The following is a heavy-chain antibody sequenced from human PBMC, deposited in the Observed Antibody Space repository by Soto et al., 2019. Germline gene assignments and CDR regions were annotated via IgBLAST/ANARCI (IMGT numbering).Heavy chain of an antibody. CDR3: VRGGHGSGSYLGSS. CDR2: ISYDGSNK. Sequence: PGGSLRLSCAASGFTFSSYGMHWVRQAPGKGLEWVAVISYDGSNKYYADSVKGRFTISRDNAKNSVYLQMDSLRVEDTAVYYCVRGGHGSGSYLGSSWGQGILVTVSS. V-gene: IGHV3-30*03. CDR1: GFTFSSYG. D-gene: IGHD3-10*01. J-gene: IGHJ5*02.